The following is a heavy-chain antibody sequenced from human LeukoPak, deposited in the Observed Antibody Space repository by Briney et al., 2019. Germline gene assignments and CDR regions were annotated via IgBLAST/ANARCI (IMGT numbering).Heavy chain of an antibody. CDR2: ISWDGGST. CDR1: GFTFDDYA. J-gene: IGHJ4*02. Sequence: GGSLRLSCAASGFTFDDYAMHWVPQTPGKGLEWVSLISWDGGSTYYADSVKGRFTISRDNSKNSLYLQMNSLRAEDTALYYCAKHRDGYGEGAVDYWGQGTLVTVSS. D-gene: IGHD4/OR15-4a*01. V-gene: IGHV3-43D*03. CDR3: AKHRDGYGEGAVDY.